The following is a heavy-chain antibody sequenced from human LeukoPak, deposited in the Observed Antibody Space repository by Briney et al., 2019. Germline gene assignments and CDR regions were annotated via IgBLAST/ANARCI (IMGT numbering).Heavy chain of an antibody. CDR3: ARVYSGRETNWFDP. Sequence: SETLSLTCTVSGGSISSYYWSWIRQPPGKGLEWIGYIYYSGSTNYNPSLKSRVTISVDTSKNQFSLKLSSVTAADTAVYYCARVYSGRETNWFDPWGQGTLVTVSS. D-gene: IGHD6-19*01. CDR2: IYYSGST. V-gene: IGHV4-59*01. CDR1: GGSISSYY. J-gene: IGHJ5*02.